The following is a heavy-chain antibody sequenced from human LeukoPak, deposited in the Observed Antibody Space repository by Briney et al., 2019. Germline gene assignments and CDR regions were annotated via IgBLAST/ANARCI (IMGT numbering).Heavy chain of an antibody. CDR2: INPNSGGT. V-gene: IGHV1-2*02. CDR3: ARASPLNVLQIRSEDY. CDR1: GYIFTGYY. Sequence: ASVKVSFTASGYIFTGYYLHWIRQAPGQGPEWMGWINPNSGGTNYAQKFQGRVTMTRDTSISTTYMELSSLRSDDTAVYYCARASPLNVLQIRSEDYWGQGTLVTVSS. J-gene: IGHJ4*02. D-gene: IGHD5-24*01.